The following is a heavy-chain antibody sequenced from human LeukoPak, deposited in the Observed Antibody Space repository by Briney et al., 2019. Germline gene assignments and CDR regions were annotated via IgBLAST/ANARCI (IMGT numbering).Heavy chain of an antibody. J-gene: IGHJ4*02. Sequence: PSETLSLTCTVSGGSISSYYWSWIRQPPGKGLEWIGYIYYSGSTNYNPSLKSRVTISVDTSKNQFPLKLSSVTAADTAVYYCARVTFIAAAFDYWGQGTLVTVSS. D-gene: IGHD6-13*01. CDR3: ARVTFIAAAFDY. CDR1: GGSISSYY. CDR2: IYYSGST. V-gene: IGHV4-59*01.